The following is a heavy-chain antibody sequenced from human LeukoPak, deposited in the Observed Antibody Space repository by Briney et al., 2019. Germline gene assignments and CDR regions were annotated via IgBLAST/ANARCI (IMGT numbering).Heavy chain of an antibody. CDR3: ARIGLRGSYYDYFDY. V-gene: IGHV1-3*01. J-gene: IGHJ4*02. Sequence: ASVKVSCKASGYTFTSYGISWVRQAPGQRLEWMGWINAGNGNTKYSQKFQGRVTITRDTSASTAYMELSSLRSEDTAVYYCARIGLRGSYYDYFDYWGQGTLVTVSS. CDR1: GYTFTSYG. CDR2: INAGNGNT. D-gene: IGHD1-26*01.